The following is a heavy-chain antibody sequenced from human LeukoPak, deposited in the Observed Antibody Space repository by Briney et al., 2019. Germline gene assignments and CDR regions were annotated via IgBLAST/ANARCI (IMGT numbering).Heavy chain of an antibody. Sequence: ASVKVSCKASGYTITGYYVHWVRQAPGRGLEWMGWINPKSGGTDCAQKFQGRVTMTRDTSISTAYMELTGLTADDTAVYYCASTACSGNCYFDYWGQGTLVTVSS. CDR1: GYTITGYY. CDR2: INPKSGGT. V-gene: IGHV1-2*02. D-gene: IGHD2-15*01. CDR3: ASTACSGNCYFDY. J-gene: IGHJ4*02.